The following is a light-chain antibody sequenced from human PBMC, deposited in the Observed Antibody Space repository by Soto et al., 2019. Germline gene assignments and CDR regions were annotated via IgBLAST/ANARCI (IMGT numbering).Light chain of an antibody. CDR1: QSLLYSDGNTY. Sequence: DVVMTQSPLSLPVTLGQPASISCRSSQSLLYSDGNTYLNWFQQRPGQSPRRLISKVSNRDSGVPDRFSGSGSCTDFTLKISRVEAEDVGVYYCMQGTHWPRTFGQGTKVEIK. CDR3: MQGTHWPRT. V-gene: IGKV2-30*01. J-gene: IGKJ1*01. CDR2: KVS.